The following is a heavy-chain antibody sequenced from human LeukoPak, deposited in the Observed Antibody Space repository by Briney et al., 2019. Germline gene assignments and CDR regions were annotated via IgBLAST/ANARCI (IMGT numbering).Heavy chain of an antibody. Sequence: SETLSLTCTVSGGSISSGGYYWSWIRQHPGKGLGWIGYIYYSGSTYYNPSLKSRVTISVDTSKNQFSLKLSSVTAADTAVYYCATSSPLMYYFDYWGQGTLVTVSS. CDR1: GGSISSGGYY. D-gene: IGHD3-16*01. CDR2: IYYSGST. CDR3: ATSSPLMYYFDY. J-gene: IGHJ4*02. V-gene: IGHV4-31*03.